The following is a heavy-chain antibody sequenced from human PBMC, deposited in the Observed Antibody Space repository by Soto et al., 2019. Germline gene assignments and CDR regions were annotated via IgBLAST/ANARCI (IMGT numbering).Heavy chain of an antibody. Sequence: EVQLVETGGGLVQPGGSLRLSCAASGFTFSTYSVNWVRQAPGKGLEWVSYISTSGSTIYYADSVKGRFTISRDNAKNSLYLQMNSLRDEDTAGYYCARDNLVVTAVLSPIFYYYGMDVWGQGTTVTVSS. CDR2: ISTSGSTI. CDR3: ARDNLVVTAVLSPIFYYYGMDV. V-gene: IGHV3-48*02. J-gene: IGHJ6*02. D-gene: IGHD2-21*02. CDR1: GFTFSTYS.